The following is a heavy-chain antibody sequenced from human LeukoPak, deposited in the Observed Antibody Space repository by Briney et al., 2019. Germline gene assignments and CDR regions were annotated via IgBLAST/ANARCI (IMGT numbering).Heavy chain of an antibody. D-gene: IGHD1-26*01. CDR2: VYYRGNT. V-gene: IGHV4-4*02. CDR3: ARHLGAPGTRGFDF. Sequence: SSETLSLTCAVSGGSVSSNWWSWVRQPPGKGLEWIGEVYYRGNTNFDPSLWGRVAMSVDTSNNQLSLKLSSVTAADTAVYYCARHLGAPGTRGFDFWGQGILVTVSS. CDR1: GGSVSSNW. J-gene: IGHJ4*02.